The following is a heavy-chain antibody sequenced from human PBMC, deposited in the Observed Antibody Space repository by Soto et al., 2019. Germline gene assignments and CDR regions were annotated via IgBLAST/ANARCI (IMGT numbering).Heavy chain of an antibody. J-gene: IGHJ3*02. CDR3: AREGPYTYNWNSRAFDI. CDR1: GGTFSSYA. Sequence: QVQLVQSGAEVKKPGSSVKVSCKASGGTFSSYAISWVRQAPGQGLEWMGGIIPIFGTANYAQKFQGRVTITADESTSTAYMELSRLRSEDTAVYYCAREGPYTYNWNSRAFDIWGQGTMVTVSS. V-gene: IGHV1-69*01. D-gene: IGHD1-7*01. CDR2: IIPIFGTA.